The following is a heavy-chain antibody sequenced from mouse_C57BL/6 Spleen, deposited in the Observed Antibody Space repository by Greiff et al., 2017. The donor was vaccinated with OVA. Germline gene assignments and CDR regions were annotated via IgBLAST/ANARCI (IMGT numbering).Heavy chain of an antibody. Sequence: VQLQQSGPELVKPGASVKISCKASGYTFTDYYMNWVKQSHGKSLEWIGDLNPNNGGTSYNQKFKGKATLTVDKSSSTAYMELRSLTSEDSAVYYCARGGNWDWFAYWGQGTLVTVSA. D-gene: IGHD4-1*01. CDR3: ARGGNWDWFAY. CDR2: LNPNNGGT. J-gene: IGHJ3*01. V-gene: IGHV1-26*01. CDR1: GYTFTDYY.